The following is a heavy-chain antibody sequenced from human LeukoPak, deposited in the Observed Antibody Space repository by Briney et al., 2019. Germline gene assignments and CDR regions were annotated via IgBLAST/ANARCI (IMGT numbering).Heavy chain of an antibody. V-gene: IGHV4-34*01. D-gene: IGHD2-21*02. J-gene: IGHJ6*02. CDR3: ARGPVRDDGLTGISYYFGLDV. CDR1: GGSFTDYY. Sequence: PSETLSLTCALYGGSFTDYYWSWIRHLPGKGLEWIGEIHHRAGANYNPSLWGRVTISADTSKNQFSLHLTSVTAADTATFYCARGPVRDDGLTGISYYFGLDVWGHGTTVTVFS. CDR2: IHHRAGA.